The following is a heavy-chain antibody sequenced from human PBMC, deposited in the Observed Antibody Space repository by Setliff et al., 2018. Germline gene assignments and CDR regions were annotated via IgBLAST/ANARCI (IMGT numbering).Heavy chain of an antibody. CDR1: GFSFTDYL. D-gene: IGHD3-16*01. J-gene: IGHJ4*02. CDR2: INLNTGNI. V-gene: IGHV1-2*02. Sequence: ASVKVSCKASGFSFTDYLMNWMRQAPEQGLEWMGRINLNTGNIFYAQEFQGRVTLTRDTSISTAYMELTGLRYDDTAIYYCARDTLTLGDITLFDYWGQGTLVTVSS. CDR3: ARDTLTLGDITLFDY.